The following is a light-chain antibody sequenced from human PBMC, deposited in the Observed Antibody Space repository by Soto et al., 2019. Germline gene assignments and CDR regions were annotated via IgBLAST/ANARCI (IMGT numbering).Light chain of an antibody. Sequence: QSALTQPHSVSGSPGQSVTISCSGTSSDVGHYNFVSWYQHHPGKAPKLLIYEVTRRPSGVPDRIFGSKSDTTASLTVSGLQAEDEADYYCSSFAGTNSFVFGTGTKLTVL. CDR1: SSDVGHYNF. J-gene: IGLJ1*01. V-gene: IGLV2-11*01. CDR2: EVT. CDR3: SSFAGTNSFV.